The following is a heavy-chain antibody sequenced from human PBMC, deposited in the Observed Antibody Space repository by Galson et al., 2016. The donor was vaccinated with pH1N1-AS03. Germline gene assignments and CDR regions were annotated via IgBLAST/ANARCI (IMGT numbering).Heavy chain of an antibody. D-gene: IGHD2/OR15-2a*01. CDR1: GVSVTSSGVG. CDR2: VYWDETR. V-gene: IGHV2-5*02. CDR3: ALPNSGGNAFEI. J-gene: IGHJ3*02. Sequence: LVKPTQTLTLTCSVSGVSVTSSGVGVGWFRQPPGKALEWLALVYWDETRRYSPSLKNRLTITKDSSRNQVVLTVTSVDPMDIATYFCALPNSGGNAFEIWGPGTMVTVSS.